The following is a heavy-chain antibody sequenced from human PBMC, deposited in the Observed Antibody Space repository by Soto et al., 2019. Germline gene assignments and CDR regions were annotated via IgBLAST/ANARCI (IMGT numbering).Heavy chain of an antibody. J-gene: IGHJ4*02. CDR2: IYHSVST. D-gene: IGHD3-3*01. CDR1: GYSINSDDY. Sequence: PSETLSLTCTVSGYSINSDDYWGWIRQPPGKGLEWIASIYHSVSTFYNPSLRSRVTISIDTSKNQFSLRLTAVTAADTAMYYCARAVNFDFWSDSQSGYYFDYWGQGTLVTVSS. CDR3: ARAVNFDFWSDSQSGYYFDY. V-gene: IGHV4-38-2*02.